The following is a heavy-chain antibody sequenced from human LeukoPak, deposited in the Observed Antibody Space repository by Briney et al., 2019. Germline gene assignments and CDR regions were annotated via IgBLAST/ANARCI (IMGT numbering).Heavy chain of an antibody. D-gene: IGHD2-15*01. J-gene: IGHJ4*02. CDR2: INHGGST. CDR3: AREKAGSGIDY. V-gene: IGHV4-34*01. CDR1: GGSFRGYY. Sequence: SETLSLTCAVYGGSFRGYYGSWMRQPPGKGREWIGEINHGGSTNYKPSLKSRVTISVDTSKNQFSLKLSSVTAADTAVYYCAREKAGSGIDYWGQGTLVTVSS.